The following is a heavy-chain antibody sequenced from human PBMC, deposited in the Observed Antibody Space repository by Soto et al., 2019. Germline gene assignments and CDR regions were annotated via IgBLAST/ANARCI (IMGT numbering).Heavy chain of an antibody. V-gene: IGHV1-69*13. CDR1: GGTFGSYA. CDR2: IIPIFSTP. J-gene: IGHJ4*02. CDR3: ARIDSSTWRASDYYFDY. Sequence: SVKVSCKTSGGTFGSYAISWVRQAPGQGLEWMGGIIPIFSTPNYAQKFQGRVTITADESTSTAYMELSSLRSEDTAVYYCARIDSSTWRASDYYFDYWGQGTLVTVS. D-gene: IGHD6-13*01.